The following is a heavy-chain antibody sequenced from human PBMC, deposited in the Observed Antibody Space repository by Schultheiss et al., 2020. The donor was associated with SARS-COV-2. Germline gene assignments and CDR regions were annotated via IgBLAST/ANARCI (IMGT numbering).Heavy chain of an antibody. CDR1: GGSISSSNW. J-gene: IGHJ4*02. CDR3: ARNWDRSISPL. Sequence: SETLSLTCAVSGGSISSSNWWSWIRQPPGEGLEWIGEISHRGSTNYNPSLKSRVTISLDTSKNQFSLKLRSVTAADTAVYYCARNWDRSISPLWGQGTLVTVSS. CDR2: ISHRGST. V-gene: IGHV4-4*02. D-gene: IGHD7-27*01.